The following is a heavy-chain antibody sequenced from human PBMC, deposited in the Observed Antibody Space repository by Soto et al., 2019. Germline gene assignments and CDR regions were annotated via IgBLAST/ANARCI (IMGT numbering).Heavy chain of an antibody. CDR1: GFTFSSYG. J-gene: IGHJ4*02. V-gene: IGHV3-30*18. D-gene: IGHD3-3*01. Sequence: PGGSLRLSCAASGFTFSSYGMHWVRQAPGKGLEWVAVISYDGSNKYYADSVKGRFTISRDNSKNTLYLQMNSLRAEDTAVYYCAKEGRGPYYDFWSGYYTGIWTNRYYFDYWGQGTLVTVSS. CDR2: ISYDGSNK. CDR3: AKEGRGPYYDFWSGYYTGIWTNRYYFDY.